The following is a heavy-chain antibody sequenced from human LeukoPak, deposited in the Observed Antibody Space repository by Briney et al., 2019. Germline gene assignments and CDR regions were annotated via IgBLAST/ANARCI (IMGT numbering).Heavy chain of an antibody. Sequence: PGGSLRLSCAASGFTFSSYEMNWVRQAPGKGLEWVSYISSSGSTIYYADSVKGRFTISRDNSKNTLYLQMNSLRAEDTAVYYCAKDDPYDFWSGYYDYWGQGTLVTVSS. V-gene: IGHV3-48*03. CDR3: AKDDPYDFWSGYYDY. CDR1: GFTFSSYE. D-gene: IGHD3-3*01. J-gene: IGHJ4*02. CDR2: ISSSGSTI.